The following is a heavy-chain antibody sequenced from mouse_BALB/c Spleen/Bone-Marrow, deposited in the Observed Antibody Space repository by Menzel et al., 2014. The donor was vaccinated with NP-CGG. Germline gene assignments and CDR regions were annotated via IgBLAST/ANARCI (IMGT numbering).Heavy chain of an antibody. CDR1: GFTFSSYA. CDR3: ARDHYGYYTMDY. J-gene: IGHJ4*01. V-gene: IGHV5-9-4*01. Sequence: EVQLVESGGGLVKPGGSLKLSCAASGFTFSSYAMSWVRQSPEKRLEWVAEISSGGSYIYYPDTVTGRFTISRDNAKNXLXLXXSSLRSEDTAMYYCARDHYGYYTMDYWGQGTSVTVSS. CDR2: ISSGGSYI. D-gene: IGHD1-2*01.